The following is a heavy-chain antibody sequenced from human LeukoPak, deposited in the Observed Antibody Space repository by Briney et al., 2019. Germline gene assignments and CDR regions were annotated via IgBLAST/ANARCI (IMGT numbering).Heavy chain of an antibody. CDR2: MYPGDSDT. CDR3: ARAYYGSSGFDY. D-gene: IGHD3-10*01. Sequence: GESLKISCKGSGYNFTSYSIGWVRQMPGKGPEWMGIMYPGDSDTRYSPSFQGQVTISADKSITTAYVQWSSLKASDTAMYYCARAYYGSSGFDYWGQGTLVTVSS. V-gene: IGHV5-51*01. J-gene: IGHJ4*02. CDR1: GYNFTSYS.